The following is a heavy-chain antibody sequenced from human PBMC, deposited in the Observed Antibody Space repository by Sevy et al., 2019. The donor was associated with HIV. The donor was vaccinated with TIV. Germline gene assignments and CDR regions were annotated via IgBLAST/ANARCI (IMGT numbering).Heavy chain of an antibody. D-gene: IGHD3-22*01. CDR3: VRGGYYDSSGPDY. J-gene: IGHJ4*02. CDR2: IIPFLDIT. CDR1: GGTFNNYA. Sequence: ASVKVSCKASGGTFNNYAINWVRQAPGQGLEWMGRIIPFLDITNYARKFQGRVTFTADKSSGTAHMELSSLRSDDTAVYYCVRGGYYDSSGPDYWGQGTLVTVSS. V-gene: IGHV1-69*04.